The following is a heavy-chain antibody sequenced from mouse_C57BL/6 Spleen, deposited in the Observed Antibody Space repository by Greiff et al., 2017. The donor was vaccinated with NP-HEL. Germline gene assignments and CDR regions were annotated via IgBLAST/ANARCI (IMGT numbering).Heavy chain of an antibody. CDR1: GYTFTDYN. J-gene: IGHJ2*01. Sequence: VQLQQSGPELVKPGASVKMSCKASGYTFTDYNMHWVKQSHGKSLEWIGYINPNNGGTSYNQKFKGKATLTVNKSSSTAYMELRSLTSEDSAVYYCARRGAGTGYFDYWGQGTTLTVSS. D-gene: IGHD4-1*01. CDR3: ARRGAGTGYFDY. V-gene: IGHV1-22*01. CDR2: INPNNGGT.